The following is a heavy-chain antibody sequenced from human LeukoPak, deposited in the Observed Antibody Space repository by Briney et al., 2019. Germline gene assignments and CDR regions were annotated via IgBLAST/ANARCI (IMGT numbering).Heavy chain of an antibody. CDR2: INHSGST. Sequence: SETLSLTCAVYGGSFSGYYWSWIRQPPGKGLEWIGEINHSGSTNYNPSLKSRVTMSVDTSKNQFSLKLSSVTAADTAVYYCARDAYYYDSSGFDYWGQGTLVTVSS. CDR3: ARDAYYYDSSGFDY. D-gene: IGHD3-22*01. CDR1: GGSFSGYY. V-gene: IGHV4-34*01. J-gene: IGHJ4*02.